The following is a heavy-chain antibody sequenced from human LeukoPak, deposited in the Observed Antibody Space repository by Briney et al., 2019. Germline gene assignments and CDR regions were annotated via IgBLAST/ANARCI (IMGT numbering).Heavy chain of an antibody. D-gene: IGHD6-13*01. CDR1: GGSISNYY. CDR3: ARHAMGSSWYYDY. J-gene: IGHJ4*02. CDR2: ISYSGST. V-gene: IGHV4-59*08. Sequence: SETLSLTCTVSGGSISNYYWSWIRQPPGKGLEWDGYISYSGSTNYNPSLRSRVTISVDTSKNQFSLKLSSVTAADTAVYYCARHAMGSSWYYDYWGQGTLVTVSS.